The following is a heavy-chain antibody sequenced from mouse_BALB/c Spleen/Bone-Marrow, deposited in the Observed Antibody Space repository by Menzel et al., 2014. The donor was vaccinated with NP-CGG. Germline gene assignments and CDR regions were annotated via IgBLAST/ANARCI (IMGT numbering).Heavy chain of an antibody. Sequence: LVESGGGLVKPGGSLKLSCTASGFTFTSYAMSWVRQTPEKRLEWVATISSAGIYAYYVDTVKGRFTISRDNAKNTLFLHMSSLRSEDTAMYYCARQDRVYYFDYWGQGTTLTVSS. J-gene: IGHJ2*01. V-gene: IGHV5-9-3*01. CDR2: ISSAGIYA. CDR1: GFTFTSYA. CDR3: ARQDRVYYFDY.